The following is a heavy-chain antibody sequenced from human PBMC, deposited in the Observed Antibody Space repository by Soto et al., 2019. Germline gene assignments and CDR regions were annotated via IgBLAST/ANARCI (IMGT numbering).Heavy chain of an antibody. CDR1: GDSISSSPYY. CDR2: IYYRGST. D-gene: IGHD3-10*01. V-gene: IGHV4-39*01. CDR3: ARTPMVRGVIIHWFDP. Sequence: SETLSLTCTVSGDSISSSPYYWGWIRQPPGKGLEWIGSIYYRGSTYYNVSLKSRVTISVDTSKNQFSLKLNSVTAADTAVYYCARTPMVRGVIIHWFDPWGQGTLVTVSS. J-gene: IGHJ5*02.